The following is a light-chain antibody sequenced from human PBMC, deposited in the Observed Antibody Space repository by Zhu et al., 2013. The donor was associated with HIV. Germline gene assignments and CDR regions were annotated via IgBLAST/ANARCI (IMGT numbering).Light chain of an antibody. J-gene: IGKJ1*01. CDR3: QQYDIWPPWT. CDR1: QSVANS. V-gene: IGKV3-15*01. Sequence: EIVLTQSPVTLSLSPGERATLSCRASQSVANSLAWYQQKPGQAPRLLIYGASTRATGIPARFSGSGSGTDFTLTISSLQSEDFAVYYCQQYDIWPPWTFGQGTKVE. CDR2: GAS.